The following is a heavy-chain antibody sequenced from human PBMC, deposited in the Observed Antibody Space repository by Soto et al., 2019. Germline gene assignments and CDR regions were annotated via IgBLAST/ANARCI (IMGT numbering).Heavy chain of an antibody. CDR2: VYYTGDT. CDR3: AGLGAPRTLV. V-gene: IGHV4-59*03. Sequence: SETLSLTCNVSCGSINSFYWSWIRQSPGKGLEWIGYVYYTGDTNYNPSLKSRVTISVDPSKSQFSLKLNSVTAAATAVYFCAGLGAPRTLVWGQEPMVPVSS. J-gene: IGHJ3*01. CDR1: CGSINSFY. D-gene: IGHD3-9*01.